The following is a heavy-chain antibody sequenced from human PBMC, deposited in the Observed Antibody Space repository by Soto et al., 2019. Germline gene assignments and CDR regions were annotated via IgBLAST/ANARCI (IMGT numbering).Heavy chain of an antibody. CDR2: INPNSGDT. J-gene: IGHJ6*02. Sequence: ASVKVSCKASLYTFTGYYVHLVRQAPGQGLEWMGWINPNSGDTYLAQRFQGRVTMNRDTSIETAYMELRGLTSDDTAVYYCARDQAVDIVATITGRGMDVWGQGTTVTVSS. V-gene: IGHV1-2*02. CDR1: LYTFTGYY. CDR3: ARDQAVDIVATITGRGMDV. D-gene: IGHD5-12*01.